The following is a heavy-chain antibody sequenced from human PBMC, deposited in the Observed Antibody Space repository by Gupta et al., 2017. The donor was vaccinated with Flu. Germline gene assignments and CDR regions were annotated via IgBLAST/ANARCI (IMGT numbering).Heavy chain of an antibody. CDR2: ISWNSGSI. D-gene: IGHD2-2*02. V-gene: IGHV3-9*01. Sequence: EVQLVESGGGLVQPGRSLRLSCAASGFTFDDYALHWVRQAPGKGLEWVSGISWNSGSIGYADSVKGRFTISRDNAKNSLYLQMNSLRAEDTALYYCAKDIFGGKYQLLYSYYYYGMDVWGQGTTVTVSS. J-gene: IGHJ6*02. CDR1: GFTFDDYA. CDR3: AKDIFGGKYQLLYSYYYYGMDV.